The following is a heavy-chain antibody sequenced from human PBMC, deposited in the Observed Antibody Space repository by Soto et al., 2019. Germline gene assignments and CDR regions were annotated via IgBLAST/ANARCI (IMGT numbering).Heavy chain of an antibody. J-gene: IGHJ3*02. CDR3: ASRGKWEPDAFDI. CDR2: IYYSGST. V-gene: IGHV4-61*08. Sequence: PSETLSLTCTVSGGSMSSEGYYWSWIRQHPGKGLEWIGYIYYSGSTNYNPSLKSRVTISVDTSKNQFSLKLSSVTAADTAVYYCASRGKWEPDAFDIWGQGTMVTV. D-gene: IGHD1-26*01. CDR1: GGSMSSEGYY.